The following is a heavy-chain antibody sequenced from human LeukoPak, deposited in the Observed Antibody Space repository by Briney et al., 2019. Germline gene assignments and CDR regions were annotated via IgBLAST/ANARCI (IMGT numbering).Heavy chain of an antibody. D-gene: IGHD1-20*01. Sequence: GGSLRLSCAASGFSFSAYGLHWARQAPGMGLEWVALIYSHGSETFYADSVKGRFTISRDNSKNTLYLQMNSLRAEDTAVYYCAKLNWNDGTDYWGQGALVTVSS. V-gene: IGHV3-30*02. CDR3: AKLNWNDGTDY. CDR1: GFSFSAYG. CDR2: IYSHGSET. J-gene: IGHJ4*02.